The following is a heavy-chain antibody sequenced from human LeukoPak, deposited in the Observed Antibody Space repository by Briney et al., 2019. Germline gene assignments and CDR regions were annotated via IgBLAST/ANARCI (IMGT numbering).Heavy chain of an antibody. Sequence: PGGSLRLSCAASGFTFSSYSMNWVRQAPGKGLEWVSSISSSSSYIYYADSVKGRFAISRDNAKNSLYLQMNSLRAEDTAVYYCARTFKKWFGLNRPYFDYWGQGTLVTVSS. CDR1: GFTFSSYS. J-gene: IGHJ4*02. D-gene: IGHD3-10*01. V-gene: IGHV3-21*01. CDR2: ISSSSSYI. CDR3: ARTFKKWFGLNRPYFDY.